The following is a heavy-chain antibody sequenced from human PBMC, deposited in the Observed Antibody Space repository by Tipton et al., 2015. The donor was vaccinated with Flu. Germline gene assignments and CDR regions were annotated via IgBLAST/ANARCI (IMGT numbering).Heavy chain of an antibody. J-gene: IGHJ4*02. D-gene: IGHD1-26*01. Sequence: SGFTFSSYGMHWVRQAPGKGLEWVAFIRYDGSNKYYADSVKGRFTISRDNSKNTLYLQMNSLRAEDTAVYYCANLATVDYWGQGTLVTVSS. V-gene: IGHV3-30*02. CDR3: ANLATVDY. CDR2: IRYDGSNK. CDR1: GFTFSSYG.